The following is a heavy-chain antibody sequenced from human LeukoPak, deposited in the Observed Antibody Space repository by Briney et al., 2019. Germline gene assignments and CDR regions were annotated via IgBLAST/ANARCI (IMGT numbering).Heavy chain of an antibody. CDR2: IYYSGST. V-gene: IGHV4-59*08. CDR3: ARGAGWLIDY. J-gene: IGHJ4*02. CDR1: GGSISSYY. Sequence: SETLSLTCTVSGGSISSYYWSWIRQPPGKGLEWIGYIYYSGSTNYNPSLKSRVTISVDTSENQFSLKLSSVTAADTAVYYCARGAGWLIDYWGQGILVTVSS. D-gene: IGHD3-16*01.